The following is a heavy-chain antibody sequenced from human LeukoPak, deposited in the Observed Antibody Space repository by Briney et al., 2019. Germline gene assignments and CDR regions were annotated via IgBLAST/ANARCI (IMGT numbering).Heavy chain of an antibody. CDR2: IYYSGSI. CDR3: ARDRGRKYQLQYWYFDL. Sequence: SQTLSLTCSVSGGSISRGGYYWSWIRQHPGKGLEWIGYIYYSGSIYYNPSLKSRVTISVDRSKNHFSLNLSSVTAADTAVYYCARDRGRKYQLQYWYFDLWGRGTLVTVSS. CDR1: GGSISRGGYY. J-gene: IGHJ2*01. V-gene: IGHV4-31*03. D-gene: IGHD2-2*01.